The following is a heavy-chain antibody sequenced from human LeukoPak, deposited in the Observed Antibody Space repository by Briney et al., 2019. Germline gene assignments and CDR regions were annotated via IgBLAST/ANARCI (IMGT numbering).Heavy chain of an antibody. CDR3: ARLRITMVGGLLRGTWYFDL. Sequence: SETLSLTCTVSGGSISSTTSYWGWIRQPPGKGLEWIGSIYYSGSTHYNPSLRSRITISVDTSKNQFSLQLRSVTAADTAVYYCARLRITMVGGLLRGTWYFDLWGRGTLVTVSS. D-gene: IGHD3-10*01. J-gene: IGHJ2*01. CDR2: IYYSGST. V-gene: IGHV4-39*01. CDR1: GGSISSTTSY.